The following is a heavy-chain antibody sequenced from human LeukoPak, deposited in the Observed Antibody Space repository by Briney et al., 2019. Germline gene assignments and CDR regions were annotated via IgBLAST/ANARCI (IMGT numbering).Heavy chain of an antibody. CDR2: VYYSGTT. CDR1: GGSIRSSSYF. CDR3: ARRNPGFFFDY. V-gene: IGHV4-39*01. Sequence: SETLSLTCTVSGGSIRSSSYFWGWIRQPPGKGLEWIGNVYYSGTTYYNASLKSRVTISVDTSKNQFSLNLSSVTAADTAVYYCARRNPGFFFDYWGQGALVTVSS. D-gene: IGHD3-10*01. J-gene: IGHJ4*02.